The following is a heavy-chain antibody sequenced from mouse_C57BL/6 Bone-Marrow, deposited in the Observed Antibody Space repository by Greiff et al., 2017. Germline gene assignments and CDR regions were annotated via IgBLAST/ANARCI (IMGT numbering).Heavy chain of an antibody. J-gene: IGHJ3*01. V-gene: IGHV5-6*02. CDR3: ARRGGDRFAY. D-gene: IGHD3-3*01. CDR1: GFTFSSYG. Sequence: DVKLVESGGDLVKPGGSLKLSCAASGFTFSSYGMSWVRQTPDTRLEWVAPICSGGSSTYFPDSVKGRDTISRDNAKNTLYLQMSSLKSEDTAMYYCARRGGDRFAYWGQGTLVTVAA. CDR2: ICSGGSST.